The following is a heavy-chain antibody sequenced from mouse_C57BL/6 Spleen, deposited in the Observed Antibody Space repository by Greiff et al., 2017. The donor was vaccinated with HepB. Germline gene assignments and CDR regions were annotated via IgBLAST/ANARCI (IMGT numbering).Heavy chain of an antibody. CDR1: GYTFTDYY. Sequence: EVKLQESGPVLVKPGASVKMSCKASGYTFTDYYMNWVKQSHGKSLEWIGVINPYNGGTSYNQKFKGKATLTVDKSSSTAYMELNSLTSEDSAVYYCARSDYYGSSYRRAMDYWGQGTSVTVSS. J-gene: IGHJ4*01. V-gene: IGHV1-19*01. CDR3: ARSDYYGSSYRRAMDY. D-gene: IGHD1-1*01. CDR2: INPYNGGT.